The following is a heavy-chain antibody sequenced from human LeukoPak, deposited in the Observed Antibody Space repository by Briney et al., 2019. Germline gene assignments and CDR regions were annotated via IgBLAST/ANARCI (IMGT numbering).Heavy chain of an antibody. CDR1: GFTFSRSA. CDR3: AKASGAGEKYSYYMDV. J-gene: IGHJ6*03. CDR2: IIYSGGAT. Sequence: PGGSLRLSCAASGFTFSRSAMTWVRQGPGTGLEFVASIIYSGGATYYADSVKGRFTISRDNSKNTVYVHIHTLRTEDTAIYYCAKASGAGEKYSYYMDVWGKGTTVTV. V-gene: IGHV3-23*01. D-gene: IGHD3-16*01.